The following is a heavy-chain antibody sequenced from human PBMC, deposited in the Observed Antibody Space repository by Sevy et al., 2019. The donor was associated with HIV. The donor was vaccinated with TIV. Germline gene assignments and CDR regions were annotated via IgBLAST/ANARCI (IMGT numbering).Heavy chain of an antibody. CDR1: GFDFGTYS. D-gene: IGHD3-3*01. CDR2: ISSSGGTT. Sequence: GGSLRLSCAASGFDFGTYSMNWVRQAPGKGLEWVSVISSSGGTTYYAGSVEGRFTISRDNSKNTLYLQMNRLRAEDTAIYYCTRRPDLGEIIPTGVMDVWGRGTTVTVSS. J-gene: IGHJ6*02. V-gene: IGHV3-23*01. CDR3: TRRPDLGEIIPTGVMDV.